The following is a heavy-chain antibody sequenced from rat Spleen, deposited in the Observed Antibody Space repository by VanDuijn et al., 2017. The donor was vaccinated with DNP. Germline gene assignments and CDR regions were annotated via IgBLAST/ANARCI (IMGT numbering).Heavy chain of an antibody. V-gene: IGHV5-25*01. CDR2: ISNGGGNT. CDR1: GFTFSHYY. J-gene: IGHJ2*01. Sequence: EVQLVESGGGLVQPGRSMKLSCVASGFTFSHYYMAWVRQAPRKGLEWVASISNGGGNTYYPDSVRGRFTISRDNEKDTLYLQMNSLRSEDTATYYCARDRGYNSGDFFDYWGQGVVVTVSS. CDR3: ARDRGYNSGDFFDY. D-gene: IGHD1-1*01.